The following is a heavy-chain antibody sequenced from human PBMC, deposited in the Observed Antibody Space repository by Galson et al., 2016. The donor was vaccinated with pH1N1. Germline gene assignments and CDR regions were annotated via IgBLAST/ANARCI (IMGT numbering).Heavy chain of an antibody. Sequence: SETLSLTCNVSGTSMTTYYWSWIRQPPGKGLKWIGYVYHSGVAEYSPSLKSRVVISVDASQNRFFLKMNSVTAADTAVYYCARTRESAFDIWGPGTLVTVSS. CDR3: ARTRESAFDI. V-gene: IGHV4-59*01. CDR1: GTSMTTYY. D-gene: IGHD3-10*01. CDR2: VYHSGVA. J-gene: IGHJ3*02.